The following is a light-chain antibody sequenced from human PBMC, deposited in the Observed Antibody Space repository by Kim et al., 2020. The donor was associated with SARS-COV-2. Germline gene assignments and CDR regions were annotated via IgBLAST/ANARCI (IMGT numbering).Light chain of an antibody. CDR2: DAS. Sequence: LSPGARATPSSRASQSVSSSLACYQQKPGQAPSLLIYDASNRATVIPPTFSGSVSGTDFTLTISSLEPEDFAVYYCQQRSNWPWTFGQGTKVDIK. V-gene: IGKV3-11*01. J-gene: IGKJ1*01. CDR1: QSVSSS. CDR3: QQRSNWPWT.